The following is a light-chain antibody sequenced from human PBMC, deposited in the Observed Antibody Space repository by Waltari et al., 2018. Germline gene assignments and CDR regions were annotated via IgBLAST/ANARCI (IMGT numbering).Light chain of an antibody. CDR3: QQYSTHYT. CDR2: KAS. V-gene: IGKV1-5*03. CDR1: QSILTW. Sequence: IQMTQSPSTLSASVGDRVSIPCRASQSILTWLAWYQQKPGKDPKLLSYKASNLQSGVPSRFSGSGSGTEFTLTISSLQPDDFATYYCQQYSTHYTFGQGTKVE. J-gene: IGKJ2*01.